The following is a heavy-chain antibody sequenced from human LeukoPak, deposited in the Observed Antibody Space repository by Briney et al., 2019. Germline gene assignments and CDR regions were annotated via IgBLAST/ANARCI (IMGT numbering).Heavy chain of an antibody. CDR3: ATEIYYYDSSGYSR. CDR2: ISAYNGNT. Sequence: ASVNVSCKASGYTFTSYGISWVRQAPGQGLEWRGWISAYNGNTNSAQTLQGRVTITTDTSTSTAHMELRSLRSDDTAVYYCATEIYYYDSSGYSRWGQGTLVTVSS. J-gene: IGHJ4*02. D-gene: IGHD3-22*01. CDR1: GYTFTSYG. V-gene: IGHV1-18*01.